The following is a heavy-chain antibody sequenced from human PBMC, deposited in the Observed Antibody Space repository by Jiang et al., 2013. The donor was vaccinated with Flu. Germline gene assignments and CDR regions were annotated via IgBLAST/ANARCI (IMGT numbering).Heavy chain of an antibody. J-gene: IGHJ6*02. CDR1: GGSISSGSYY. V-gene: IGHV4-61*02. CDR3: AREKYSRFSYYYGMDV. Sequence: SLTCTVSGGSISSGSYYWSWIRRPAGKGLEWIGRVYTTGSTNYDPSLKSRVTISVDTSKNQFSLKLSSVTAADTAVYYCAREKYSRFSYYYGMDVWGQGTTVTVSS. D-gene: IGHD6-6*01. CDR2: VYTTGST.